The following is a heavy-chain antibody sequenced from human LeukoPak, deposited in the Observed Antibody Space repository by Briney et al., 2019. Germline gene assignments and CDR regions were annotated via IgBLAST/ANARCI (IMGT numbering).Heavy chain of an antibody. CDR1: GFTFSSYG. J-gene: IGHJ4*02. D-gene: IGHD6-19*01. V-gene: IGHV3-33*01. CDR2: IRGDGGNK. Sequence: GGSLRLSCAASGFTFSSYGMNWVRQAPGKGLEWVAVIRGDGGNKYYADSVKGRFTISRDNSRNTLYLQMNSLRAEDTAVYYCARDPSSGWYGVGPDYWGQGTLVTVSS. CDR3: ARDPSSGWYGVGPDY.